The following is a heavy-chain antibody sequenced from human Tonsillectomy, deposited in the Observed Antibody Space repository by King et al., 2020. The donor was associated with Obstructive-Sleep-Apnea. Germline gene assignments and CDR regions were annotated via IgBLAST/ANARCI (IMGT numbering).Heavy chain of an antibody. D-gene: IGHD4-17*01. Sequence: VQLVESGGGLVQHGGSLRLSCAASGFTFSTYAMSWVRQAPGKGLEWVSAISDSGGSTYYADSVKGRFSISRDNSKNTLYLQMNSLRAEDTAVYYCASPTDPKFDYWGQGTLVTVSS. J-gene: IGHJ4*02. CDR3: ASPTDPKFDY. V-gene: IGHV3-23*04. CDR2: ISDSGGST. CDR1: GFTFSTYA.